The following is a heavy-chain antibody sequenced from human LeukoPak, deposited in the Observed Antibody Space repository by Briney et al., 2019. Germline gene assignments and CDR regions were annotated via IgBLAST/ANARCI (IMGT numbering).Heavy chain of an antibody. Sequence: PSETLSLTCAVSGVSISSGGYSWSWIRQPPGKGLEWIGYIYHSGSTYYNPSLKSRVTISVDTSKNQFSLKLSSVTAADTAVYYCARDHLKSIAAAGIYYYYGMDVWGQGTTVTVSS. V-gene: IGHV4-30-2*01. D-gene: IGHD6-13*01. CDR1: GVSISSGGYS. CDR2: IYHSGST. CDR3: ARDHLKSIAAAGIYYYYGMDV. J-gene: IGHJ6*02.